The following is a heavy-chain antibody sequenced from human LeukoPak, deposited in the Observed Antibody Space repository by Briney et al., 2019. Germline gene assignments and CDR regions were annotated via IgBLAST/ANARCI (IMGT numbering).Heavy chain of an antibody. CDR2: IRGSGADK. CDR3: AKISWDGRGTFD. V-gene: IGHV3-23*01. CDR1: GFSFSTYS. D-gene: IGHD1/OR15-1a*01. Sequence: GGSLRLFCAASGFSFSTYSMSWVRQAPGKGLEWVSSIRGSGADKYYADSVKGRFSISRDNSQDTLSLQMNSLRAEDTAVYYCAKISWDGRGTFDWGRGTLVTVSS. J-gene: IGHJ4*02.